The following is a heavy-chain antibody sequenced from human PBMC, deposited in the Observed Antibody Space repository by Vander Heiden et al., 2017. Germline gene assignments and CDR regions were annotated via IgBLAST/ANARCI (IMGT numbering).Heavy chain of an antibody. J-gene: IGHJ6*02. CDR3: ARDVGPRSDYYGMDV. CDR1: GFTFRTYH. Sequence: VPLVESGGGVVQPGRSLRVSCAASGFTFRTYHLNWVPQAPGKGLEWVAIVSYDGANKYYADSVRGRFTISRDNSINTLYLQMNSLRPEDTAVYYCARDVGPRSDYYGMDVWGQGTKVTVSS. V-gene: IGHV3-30-3*01. D-gene: IGHD1-26*01. CDR2: VSYDGANK.